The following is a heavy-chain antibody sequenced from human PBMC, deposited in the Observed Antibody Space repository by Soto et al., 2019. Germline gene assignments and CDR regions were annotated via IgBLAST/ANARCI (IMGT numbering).Heavy chain of an antibody. D-gene: IGHD6-19*01. V-gene: IGHV1-18*01. CDR1: GYTFTSYG. CDR3: AGGLRLYGVAGPRFFDY. Sequence: QVQLVQSGAEVKKPGASVKVSCKASGYTFTSYGISWVRQAPGQGLEWMGWISAYNGNTNYAQKLQGRVTMTTDTSTSTAYMERRSLRSDDTAVYYCAGGLRLYGVAGPRFFDYWGQGTLVTVSS. J-gene: IGHJ4*02. CDR2: ISAYNGNT.